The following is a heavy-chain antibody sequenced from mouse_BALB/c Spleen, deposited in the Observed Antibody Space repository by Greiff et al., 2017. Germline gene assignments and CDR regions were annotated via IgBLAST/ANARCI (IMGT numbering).Heavy chain of an antibody. CDR1: GFTFSSYG. V-gene: IGHV5-6-3*01. Sequence: EVKLVESGGGLVQPGGSLKLSCAASGFTFSSYGMSWVRQTPDKRLELVATINSNGGSTYYPDSVKGRFTISRDNAKNTLYLQMSSLKSEDTAMYYCARGGNYGYFDYWGQGTTLTVSS. CDR3: ARGGNYGYFDY. J-gene: IGHJ2*01. D-gene: IGHD2-1*01. CDR2: INSNGGST.